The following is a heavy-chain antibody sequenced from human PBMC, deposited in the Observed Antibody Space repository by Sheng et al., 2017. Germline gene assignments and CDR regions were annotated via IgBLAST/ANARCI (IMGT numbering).Heavy chain of an antibody. CDR1: GGSISSSSYY. V-gene: IGHV4-39*01. CDR3: VRLNQVGFHTIYDY. CDR2: IYYSGST. D-gene: IGHD3-3*01. Sequence: QLQLQESGPGLVKPSETLSLTCTVSGGSISSSSYYWGWIRQPPGKGLEWIGSIYYSGSTYYNPSLKSRLTISVDTSKNQFSLKLSSVTAADTAVYYCVRLNQVGFHTIYDYWGQGTLVTVSS. J-gene: IGHJ4*02.